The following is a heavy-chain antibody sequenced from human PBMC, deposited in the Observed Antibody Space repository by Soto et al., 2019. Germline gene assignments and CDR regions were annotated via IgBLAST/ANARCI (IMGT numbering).Heavy chain of an antibody. D-gene: IGHD3-3*01. CDR3: ARAPYDFWSGYYSFDY. CDR1: GGSISSSNW. V-gene: IGHV4-4*02. CDR2: IYHSGST. Sequence: KPSETLSLTCAVSGGSISSSNWWSWVRQPPGKGLEWIGEIYHSGSTNYNPSLKSRVTISVDKSKNQFSLKLSSVTAADTAVYYCARAPYDFWSGYYSFDYWGQGTLVTVSS. J-gene: IGHJ4*02.